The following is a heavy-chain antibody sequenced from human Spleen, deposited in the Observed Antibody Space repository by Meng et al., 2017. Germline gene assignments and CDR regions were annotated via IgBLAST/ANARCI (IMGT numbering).Heavy chain of an antibody. CDR3: ARGGYSNGLDY. J-gene: IGHJ4*02. CDR1: GFTFSTYA. CDR2: INIDGSTT. D-gene: IGHD6-19*01. V-gene: IGHV3-74*01. Sequence: GESLKISCGVSGFTFSTYAMHWVRQAPGKGLVWVSRINIDGSTTAYADSVKGRFTISRDNAKNTLYPQMNSLRAEDTAVYYCARGGYSNGLDYWGQGTLVTVSS.